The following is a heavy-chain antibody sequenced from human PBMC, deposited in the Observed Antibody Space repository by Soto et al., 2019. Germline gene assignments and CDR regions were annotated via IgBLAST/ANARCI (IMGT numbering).Heavy chain of an antibody. CDR1: GFTFSIFA. D-gene: IGHD7-27*01. CDR3: AKELSLGSTVDLGY. J-gene: IGHJ1*01. V-gene: IGHV3-23*01. CDR2: ISGSGGST. Sequence: LRLSCAASGFTFSIFAMSWVRQSPGKGLEWVSTISGSGGSTYYADAVKGRFTISRDNSMGTLYLQMKSLRVEDTAIYYCAKELSLGSTVDLGYWGQGALVTVSS.